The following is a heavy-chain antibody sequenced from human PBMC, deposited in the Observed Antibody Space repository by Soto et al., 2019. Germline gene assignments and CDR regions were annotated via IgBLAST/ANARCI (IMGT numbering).Heavy chain of an antibody. V-gene: IGHV4-4*02. CDR2: IFHDGTA. CDR3: ARLVYDTRLNYMYFDF. CDR1: GVSISSGNW. Sequence: PSETLSLTCAGSGVSISSGNWWTWVRQTPQRGLEYIGEIFHDGTANYYPSFERRVAISVDTSKNQFSLKLTPVTAADTAIYFCARLVYDTRLNYMYFDFWGQGALVTVSS. J-gene: IGHJ4*02. D-gene: IGHD2-8*01.